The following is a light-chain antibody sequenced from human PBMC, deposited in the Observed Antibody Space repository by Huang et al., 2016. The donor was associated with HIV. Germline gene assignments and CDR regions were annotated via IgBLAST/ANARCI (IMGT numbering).Light chain of an antibody. CDR3: QQYNSYSSLT. V-gene: IGKV1-5*03. CDR1: QSISSW. CDR2: KAS. Sequence: DIQMTQSPSTLSASVGDRVTITCRASQSISSWLAWYPQKPGKAPKLLIYKASSLESGVPSRFSGSGSGTEFTLTISSLQPDDFATYYCQQYNSYSSLTFGGGTKVEIK. J-gene: IGKJ4*01.